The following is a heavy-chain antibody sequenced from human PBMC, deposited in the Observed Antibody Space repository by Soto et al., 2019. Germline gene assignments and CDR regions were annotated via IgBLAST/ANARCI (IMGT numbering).Heavy chain of an antibody. J-gene: IGHJ4*02. V-gene: IGHV1-69*12. D-gene: IGHD2-21*02. CDR1: GGTFSSYA. CDR2: IIPIFGTA. CDR3: ARGTQSLYCGGDCYHYFDD. Sequence: QVQLVQSGAEVKKPGSSVKVSCKASGGTFSSYAISWVRQAPGQGLEWMGGIIPIFGTANYAQKFQGRVTITADESTSTAYMELSSLRSEDTAVYYCARGTQSLYCGGDCYHYFDDWGQGTLVTVSS.